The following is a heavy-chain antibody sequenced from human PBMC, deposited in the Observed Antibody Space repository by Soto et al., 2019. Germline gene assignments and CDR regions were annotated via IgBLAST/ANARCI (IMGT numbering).Heavy chain of an antibody. CDR3: ARNPAAFGVVIPNHYYYYMEI. J-gene: IGHJ6*03. CDR1: GFTVSSNH. CDR2: IYRGGST. Sequence: PGGSLRLSCIASGFTVSSNHMSWVRQAPGKGLEWVSLIYRGGSTYHADSVKGRFSVSRDNSKNTLYLQMNSLRAEDTAVYYCARNPAAFGVVIPNHYYYYMEIWGKGTTVTVSS. D-gene: IGHD3-3*01. V-gene: IGHV3-66*01.